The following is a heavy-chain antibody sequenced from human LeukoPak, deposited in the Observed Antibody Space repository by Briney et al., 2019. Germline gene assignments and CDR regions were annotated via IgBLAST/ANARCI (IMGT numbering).Heavy chain of an antibody. CDR1: GGSISSSSYF. J-gene: IGHJ6*02. V-gene: IGHV4-39*07. Sequence: PSETLSLTCTVSGGSISSSSYFWGWIRQPPGKGLEWIGSISSSGRTYYNPALKSRVTISVDTSKNQFSLKLSSVTAADTAVYYCARRNLGYCSGGSCYSYYYGMDVWGQGTTVTVSS. D-gene: IGHD2-15*01. CDR3: ARRNLGYCSGGSCYSYYYGMDV. CDR2: ISSSGRT.